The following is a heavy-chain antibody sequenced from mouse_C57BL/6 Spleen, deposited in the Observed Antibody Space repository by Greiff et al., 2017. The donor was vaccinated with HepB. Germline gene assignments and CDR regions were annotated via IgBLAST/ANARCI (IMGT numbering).Heavy chain of an antibody. D-gene: IGHD1-1*01. CDR3: ARLDYYGSSYPFDY. Sequence: QVQLQQPGAELVKPGASLQLSCKASGSTFTRYWMHWVKQRPGQGLEWIGLIHPNSGSTNYNEKFKSKATLTVDKSSSTAYMQLSSLTSEDSAVYYCARLDYYGSSYPFDYWGQGTTLTVSS. J-gene: IGHJ2*01. CDR1: GSTFTRYW. CDR2: IHPNSGST. V-gene: IGHV1-64*01.